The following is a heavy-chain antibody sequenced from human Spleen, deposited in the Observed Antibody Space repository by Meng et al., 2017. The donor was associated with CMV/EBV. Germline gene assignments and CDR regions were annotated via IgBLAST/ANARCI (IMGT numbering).Heavy chain of an antibody. J-gene: IGHJ6*02. CDR1: GFTFSSYW. Sequence: GESLKISCAASGFTFSSYWMSWVRQAPGKGLEWVANIKQDGSEKYYVDSVKGRFTISRDNAKNSLYLQMNSLRAEDTAVYYCARAFGYNYYAMDVWGQGTTVTVSS. D-gene: IGHD3-16*01. CDR3: ARAFGYNYYAMDV. CDR2: IKQDGSEK. V-gene: IGHV3-7*04.